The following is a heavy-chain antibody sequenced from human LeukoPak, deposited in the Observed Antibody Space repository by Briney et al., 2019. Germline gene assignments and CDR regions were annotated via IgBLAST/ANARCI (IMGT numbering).Heavy chain of an antibody. D-gene: IGHD6-19*01. CDR1: GFTFDNSA. CDR3: VKDRGPSGWYEPFDI. CDR2: ISWDGGST. V-gene: IGHV3-43D*03. Sequence: PGGSLRLSCAASGFTFDNSAMHWVRHAPGKGLEWVSVISWDGGSTDYADSVKGRFTISRDNSKNSLYLQMDSLKTEDSALYYCVKDRGPSGWYEPFDIWGQGTMVTVSS. J-gene: IGHJ3*02.